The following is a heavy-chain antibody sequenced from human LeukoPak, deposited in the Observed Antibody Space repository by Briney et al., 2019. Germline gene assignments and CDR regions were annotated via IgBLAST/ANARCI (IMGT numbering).Heavy chain of an antibody. Sequence: PGGSLRLSCAASRFTFSSYGMHWVRQAPGKGLEWVSSISSSSSYIYYADSVKGRFTISRDNAKNSLYLQMNSLRAEDTAVYYCARQVSNRVYQKYCSSTSCPAPFDYWGQGTLVTVSS. V-gene: IGHV3-21*01. CDR3: ARQVSNRVYQKYCSSTSCPAPFDY. D-gene: IGHD2-2*01. CDR2: ISSSSSYI. CDR1: RFTFSSYG. J-gene: IGHJ4*02.